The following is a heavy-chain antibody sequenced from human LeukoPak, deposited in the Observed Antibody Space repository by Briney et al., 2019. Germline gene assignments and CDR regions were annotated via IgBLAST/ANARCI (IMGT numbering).Heavy chain of an antibody. CDR1: GFAFNTYA. CDR3: AREILGSGSYPDF. CDR2: IWHDGSHK. D-gene: IGHD3-10*01. Sequence: PGRSLRLSCAASGFAFNTYAMHWVRQAPGQGLEWVALIWHDGSHKFYSNSVRGQFTISRDNSKNTVSLQMNNLRPEDTAVYYCAREILGSGSYPDFWGQGTLVTASS. J-gene: IGHJ4*02. V-gene: IGHV3-33*01.